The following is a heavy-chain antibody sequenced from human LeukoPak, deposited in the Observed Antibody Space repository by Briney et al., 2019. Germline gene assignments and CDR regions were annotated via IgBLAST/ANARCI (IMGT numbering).Heavy chain of an antibody. CDR3: ARDYLLNGYYYGMDV. Sequence: GGSLRLSCAASGFTVSSNYMSWVRQAPGKGLEWVSVIYSGGSTYYADSVKGRFTISRHNSKNTLYLQMNSLRAEDTAVYYCARDYLLNGYYYGMDVWGQGTTVTVSS. CDR2: IYSGGST. D-gene: IGHD2/OR15-2a*01. CDR1: GFTVSSNY. J-gene: IGHJ6*02. V-gene: IGHV3-53*04.